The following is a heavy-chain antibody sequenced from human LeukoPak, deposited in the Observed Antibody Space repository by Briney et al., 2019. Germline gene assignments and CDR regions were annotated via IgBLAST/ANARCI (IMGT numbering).Heavy chain of an antibody. J-gene: IGHJ3*02. CDR1: GFTFDDYT. V-gene: IGHV3-43*01. Sequence: GGSLRLSCAASGFTFDDYTMHWVRQAPGKGLEWVSLISWDGGSTYYADSVKGRFTISRDNSKNSLYLQMNSLRTEDTALYYCAKEAEMANRGSAFDIWGQGAMVTVSS. CDR3: AKEAEMANRGSAFDI. CDR2: ISWDGGST. D-gene: IGHD5-24*01.